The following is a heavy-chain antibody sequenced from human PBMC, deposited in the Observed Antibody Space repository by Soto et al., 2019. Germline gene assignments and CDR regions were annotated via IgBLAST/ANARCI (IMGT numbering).Heavy chain of an antibody. D-gene: IGHD6-19*01. CDR1: GFTFSSYG. CDR2: IKQDGGDK. CDR3: ANVAGLAGHV. J-gene: IGHJ4*01. Sequence: EAQLMESGGGLVQPGGSLRLSCAASGFTFSSYGMSWVRQAPGKGLEWVANIKQDGGDKYYVDSVKGRFIISRDNAKNSLYLQMVHLRAEDTAVYYCANVAGLAGHVWGHGTLVTVSS. V-gene: IGHV3-7*01.